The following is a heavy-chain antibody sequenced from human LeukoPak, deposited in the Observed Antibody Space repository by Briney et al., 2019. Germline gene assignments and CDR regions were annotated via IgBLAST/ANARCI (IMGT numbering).Heavy chain of an antibody. CDR3: AREGYCSSTSCYRSDAFDI. CDR1: GFTFSSYS. V-gene: IGHV3-48*04. J-gene: IGHJ3*02. Sequence: GGSLRLSCAASGFTFSSYSMNWVRQAPGKGLEWVSYISSSSSTIYYADSVKGRFTISRDNAKNSLYLQMNSLRAEDTAVYYCAREGYCSSTSCYRSDAFDIWGQGTMVTVSS. CDR2: ISSSSSTI. D-gene: IGHD2-2*01.